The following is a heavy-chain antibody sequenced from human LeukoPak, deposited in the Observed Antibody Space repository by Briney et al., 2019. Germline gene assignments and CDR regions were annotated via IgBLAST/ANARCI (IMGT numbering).Heavy chain of an antibody. CDR3: ARDPGREFSSSAYYWYYMDV. Sequence: GASVKVSCKASGYTFTDFYIHWVRQAPGQGLEWVGWINPNNGGTNFAQKFQDRVTVTRATSLSTAYMELNSLRFDDTAVYYCARDPGREFSSSAYYWYYMDVWGKGTTVTVSS. V-gene: IGHV1-2*02. CDR2: INPNNGGT. J-gene: IGHJ6*03. CDR1: GYTFTDFY. D-gene: IGHD6-6*01.